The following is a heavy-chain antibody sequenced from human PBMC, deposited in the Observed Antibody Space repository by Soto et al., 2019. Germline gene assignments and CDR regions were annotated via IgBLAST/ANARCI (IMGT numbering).Heavy chain of an antibody. CDR2: INPSGGST. D-gene: IGHD3-10*01. CDR1: GYTFTSYY. CDR3: AARITMVRGVLADAFDI. Sequence: QVQLVQSGAEVKKPGASVKVSCKSSGYTFTSYYMHWVRQSPGQGLEWMGIINPSGGSTSYAQKFQGRVTMTRDTYTSTVYLELRSLRSEDTSVYYCAARITMVRGVLADAFDIWGQGTMVTVSS. V-gene: IGHV1-46*01. J-gene: IGHJ3*02.